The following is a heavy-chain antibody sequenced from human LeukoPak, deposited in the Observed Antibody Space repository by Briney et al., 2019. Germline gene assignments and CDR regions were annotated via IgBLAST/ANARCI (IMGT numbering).Heavy chain of an antibody. CDR3: AKDPYSSSWYPNWFDP. V-gene: IGHV3-23*01. D-gene: IGHD6-13*01. CDR2: ISGSGGST. CDR1: GFTFSSYA. J-gene: IGHJ5*02. Sequence: GGALRLSCAASGFTFSSYAMSWVGQAPGKGREWVSAISGSGGSTYYADSVKGRFTVSRDNSKNTLYLKMNSLRAEDTAVYYCAKDPYSSSWYPNWFDPWGQGTLVTVSS.